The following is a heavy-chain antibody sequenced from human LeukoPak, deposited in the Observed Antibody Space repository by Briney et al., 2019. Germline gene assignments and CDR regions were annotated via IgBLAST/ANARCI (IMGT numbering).Heavy chain of an antibody. CDR2: IIPIFGTA. CDR3: ARVPYYYDSSGYYAGY. Sequence: ASVKVSCKASGYTFTSYGISWVRQAPGQGLEWMGGIIPIFGTANYAQKFQGRVTITADESTSTAYMELSSLRSEDTAVYYCARVPYYYDSSGYYAGYWGQGTLVTVSS. D-gene: IGHD3-22*01. CDR1: GYTFTSYG. J-gene: IGHJ4*02. V-gene: IGHV1-69*13.